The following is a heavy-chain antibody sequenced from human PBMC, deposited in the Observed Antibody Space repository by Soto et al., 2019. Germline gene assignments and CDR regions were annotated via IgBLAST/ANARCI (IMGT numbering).Heavy chain of an antibody. CDR2: IKQDGSEK. J-gene: IGHJ4*02. CDR1: GFNFSSYW. CDR3: ARDYGDFDY. Sequence: GGSLRLSCAASGFNFSSYWMSWVRQAPGKGLEWVANIKQDGSEKYYVDSVKGRFTISRDNAKNSLYLQMNSLRAEDTAVYYCARDYGDFDYWGQGTLVPVSS. V-gene: IGHV3-7*01. D-gene: IGHD4-17*01.